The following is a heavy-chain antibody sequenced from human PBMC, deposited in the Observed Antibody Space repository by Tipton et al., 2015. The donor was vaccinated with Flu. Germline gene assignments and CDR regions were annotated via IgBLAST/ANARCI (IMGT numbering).Heavy chain of an antibody. CDR2: IFYSGST. V-gene: IGHV4-31*02. CDR3: TRDQGFGGGLAYDYYAVDI. D-gene: IGHD3-10*01. Sequence: WSWIRQYPGKGLEWIGCIFYSGSTYYNPFLRSRVTISVETTQNQFSLRLNSVTAADTAMYFCTRDQGFGGGLAYDYYAVDIWGQGSTVTVSS. J-gene: IGHJ6*02.